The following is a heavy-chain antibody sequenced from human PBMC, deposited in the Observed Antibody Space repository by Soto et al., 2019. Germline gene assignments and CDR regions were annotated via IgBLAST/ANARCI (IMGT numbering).Heavy chain of an antibody. CDR2: IDPSDSQT. V-gene: IGHV5-10-1*01. D-gene: IGHD3-22*01. CDR3: ARQVYDSDTGPNFQYYFDS. Sequence: GESLKISCMGSGYSFAGYWITWVRQKPGKGLEWMGRIDPSDSQTYYSPSFRGHVTISVTKSITTVFLQWSSLRASDTAMYYCARQVYDSDTGPNFQYYFDSWGQGTPVTVSS. J-gene: IGHJ4*02. CDR1: GYSFAGYW.